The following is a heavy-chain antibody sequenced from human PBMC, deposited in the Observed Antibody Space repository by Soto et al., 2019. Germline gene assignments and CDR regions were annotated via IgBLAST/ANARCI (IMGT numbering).Heavy chain of an antibody. D-gene: IGHD2-15*01. V-gene: IGHV3-43*01. CDR3: AKDIRPMVVAAKSFDY. Sequence: GGSLRLSCAASGFTFDDYTMHWVRQAPGKGLEWVSLISWDGGSTYYADSVKGRFTISRDNSKNSLYLQMNSLRTEDTALYYCAKDIRPMVVAAKSFDYWGQGTLVTVSS. CDR2: ISWDGGST. CDR1: GFTFDDYT. J-gene: IGHJ4*02.